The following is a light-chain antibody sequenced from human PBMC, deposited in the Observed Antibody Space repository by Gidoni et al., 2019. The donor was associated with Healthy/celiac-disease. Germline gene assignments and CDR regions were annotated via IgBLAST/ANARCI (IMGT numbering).Light chain of an antibody. CDR3: QQYNNWPPYT. J-gene: IGKJ2*01. CDR2: GAS. V-gene: IGKV3-15*01. Sequence: TRSASPGERATRSCRASQSVSSNLAWYQQKPGQAPRLLIYGASTRATGIPARFSGSGSGTEFTLTISSLQSEDFAVYYCQQYNNWPPYTFGQGTKLEIK. CDR1: QSVSSN.